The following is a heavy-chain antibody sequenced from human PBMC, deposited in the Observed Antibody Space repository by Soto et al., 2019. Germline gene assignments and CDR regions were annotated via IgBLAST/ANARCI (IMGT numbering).Heavy chain of an antibody. V-gene: IGHV3-23*01. D-gene: IGHD5-12*01. Sequence: GGSLRLSCAASGFTFSSYAMSWVRQAPGKGLEWVSAISGSGGSTYYADSVKGRFTISRDNSKNTLYLQMNSLRAEDTAVYYCAKVADPYSGYDSDYYFDYWGQGTLVTVSS. J-gene: IGHJ4*02. CDR2: ISGSGGST. CDR3: AKVADPYSGYDSDYYFDY. CDR1: GFTFSSYA.